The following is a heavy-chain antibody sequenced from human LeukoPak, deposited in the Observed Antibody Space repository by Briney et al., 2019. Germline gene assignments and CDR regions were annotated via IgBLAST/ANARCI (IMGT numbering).Heavy chain of an antibody. CDR1: GYTFTGYY. J-gene: IGHJ4*02. Sequence: GASVKVSCKASGYTFTGYYMHWVRQAPGLGLEWMGWINPNSGGTNYAQKFQGRVTMTRDTSISTAYMELSRLRSDDTAVYYCARPIGIAGSYDYWGQGTLVTVSS. CDR2: INPNSGGT. V-gene: IGHV1-2*02. D-gene: IGHD6-13*01. CDR3: ARPIGIAGSYDY.